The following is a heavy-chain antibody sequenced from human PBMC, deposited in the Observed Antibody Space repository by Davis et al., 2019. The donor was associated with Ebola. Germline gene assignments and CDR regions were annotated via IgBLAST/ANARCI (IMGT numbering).Heavy chain of an antibody. Sequence: SVKVSCKASGGTFSSYAISWVRQAPGQGLEWMGGIIPIFGTANYAQKFQGRVTITADESTSTAYMELRSLRSDDTAVYYCARGPDYGDYAPLYYYYGMDVWGQGTTVTVS. J-gene: IGHJ6*02. D-gene: IGHD4-17*01. V-gene: IGHV1-69*13. CDR1: GGTFSSYA. CDR3: ARGPDYGDYAPLYYYYGMDV. CDR2: IIPIFGTA.